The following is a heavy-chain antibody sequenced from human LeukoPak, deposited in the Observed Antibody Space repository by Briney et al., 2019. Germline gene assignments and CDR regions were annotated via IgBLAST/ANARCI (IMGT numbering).Heavy chain of an antibody. Sequence: GGSLRLSCAASGFIVSSYYMTWVRQAPGKGLEWVSVIYGDGSTYYTDSVKGRFAISRDNSKNTLYLQMNSLRAEDTAVYYCARGDWGYWGQGTLVTVSS. CDR1: GFIVSSYY. V-gene: IGHV3-53*01. CDR3: ARGDWGY. J-gene: IGHJ4*02. D-gene: IGHD3/OR15-3a*01. CDR2: IYGDGST.